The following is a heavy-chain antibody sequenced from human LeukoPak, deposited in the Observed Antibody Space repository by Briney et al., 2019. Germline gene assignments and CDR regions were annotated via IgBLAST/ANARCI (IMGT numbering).Heavy chain of an antibody. J-gene: IGHJ3*02. Sequence: GGSLRLSCAASGFTFSSYSMNWVRQAPGKGLEWVSSISSGSSYIYCADSVKGRFTISRDNAKNSLYLQMNSLRAEDTAVYYCARDYTRDAFDIWGQGTMVTVSS. V-gene: IGHV3-21*01. CDR2: ISSGSSYI. CDR3: ARDYTRDAFDI. CDR1: GFTFSSYS.